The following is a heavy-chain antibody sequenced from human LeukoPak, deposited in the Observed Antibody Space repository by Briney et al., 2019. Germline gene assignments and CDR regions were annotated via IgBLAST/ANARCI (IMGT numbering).Heavy chain of an antibody. Sequence: SGGSLRLSCAASGFTFSSYGMHWVRQAPGKGLEWVAVIWYDGSNKYYADSVEGRFTISRDNSKNTLYLQMNSLRAEDTAVYYCARGYSSSWYLDYWGQGTLVTVSS. CDR2: IWYDGSNK. D-gene: IGHD6-13*01. CDR3: ARGYSSSWYLDY. J-gene: IGHJ4*02. CDR1: GFTFSSYG. V-gene: IGHV3-33*01.